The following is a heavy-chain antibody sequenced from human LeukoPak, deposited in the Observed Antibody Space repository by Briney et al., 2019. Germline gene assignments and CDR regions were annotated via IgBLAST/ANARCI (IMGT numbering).Heavy chain of an antibody. V-gene: IGHV4-34*01. CDR3: ARGRVVPAARRGWSDP. CDR2: INHSGST. J-gene: IGHJ5*02. D-gene: IGHD2-2*01. CDR1: GGSFSGYY. Sequence: SETLSLTCAVYGGSFSGYYWSWIRQPPGKGLEWIGEINHSGSTNYNPSLKSRVTISVDTSKNQFSLKLSSVTAADTAVYYCARGRVVPAARRGWSDPWGQGTLVTVSS.